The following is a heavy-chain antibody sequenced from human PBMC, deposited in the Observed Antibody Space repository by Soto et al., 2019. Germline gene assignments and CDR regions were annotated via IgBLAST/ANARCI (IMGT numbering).Heavy chain of an antibody. J-gene: IGHJ6*02. CDR1: GFTFSSYE. V-gene: IGHV3-48*03. CDR3: ASSSLQGYYGMDV. CDR2: ISSSGSTI. Sequence: GGSLRLSCAASGFTFSSYEMNWVRQAPGKGLEWVSYISSSGSTIYYADSVKGRFTISRDNAKNSLYLQMNSLRAEDTAVYYCASSSLQGYYGMDVWGQGTTVTVSS. D-gene: IGHD6-6*01.